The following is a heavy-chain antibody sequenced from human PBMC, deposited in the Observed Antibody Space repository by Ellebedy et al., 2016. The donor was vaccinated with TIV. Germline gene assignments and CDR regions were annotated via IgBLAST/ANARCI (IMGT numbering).Heavy chain of an antibody. CDR1: GGSFSGYY. CDR3: ARTFYYESSGYQLFDD. Sequence: MPSETLSLTCAVNGGSFSGYYWTWIRQPPGKGLEWIGEINHSGSTHYKPSLKSRVTISVDSSKNHFSLKLSSVTAADTAVYYCARTFYYESSGYQLFDDWGQGTLVTVSS. CDR2: INHSGST. D-gene: IGHD3-22*01. V-gene: IGHV4-34*01. J-gene: IGHJ4*02.